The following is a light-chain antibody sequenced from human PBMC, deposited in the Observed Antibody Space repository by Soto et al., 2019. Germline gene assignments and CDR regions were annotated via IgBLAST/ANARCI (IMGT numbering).Light chain of an antibody. J-gene: IGKJ5*01. Sequence: EIVMTQSPATLSVSPGERATFSCGASQSVGSNLAWYQQKPGQAPRLLIYAASTRATGIPSRFSGSGSGTDFTLTINCLQSEDFAVYYCQQYNRWPLTFGQGTRLENK. CDR1: QSVGSN. V-gene: IGKV3-15*01. CDR3: QQYNRWPLT. CDR2: AAS.